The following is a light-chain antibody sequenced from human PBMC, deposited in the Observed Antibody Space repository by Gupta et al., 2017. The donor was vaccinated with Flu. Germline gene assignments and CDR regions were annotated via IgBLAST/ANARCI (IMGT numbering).Light chain of an antibody. CDR3: YSTDISDDNHYV. CDR1: ALPKKY. V-gene: IGLV3-10*01. J-gene: IGLJ1*01. Sequence: SYELTQPPSVSVPPGQTARITCPGDALPKKYAYWYQQKSGQAPVLIIYEDTKRPSGIPERFSASSSGTMATLTISGAQVEDEGDYYCYSTDISDDNHYVFGTGTRVTVL. CDR2: EDT.